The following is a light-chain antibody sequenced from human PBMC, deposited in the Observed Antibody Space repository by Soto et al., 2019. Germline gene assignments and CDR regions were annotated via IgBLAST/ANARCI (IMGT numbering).Light chain of an antibody. J-gene: IGKJ5*01. Sequence: EIVLTQSPGTLSLSPGERATLSCRASQSISSNYLAWYQQKPGQAPRLLIYGASTRATGIPDRFSGSGSGTDFSLTIRGLKPEDFAVYYCQQYRMSPNTVGQGTRLEIK. CDR2: GAS. CDR3: QQYRMSPNT. V-gene: IGKV3-20*01. CDR1: QSISSNY.